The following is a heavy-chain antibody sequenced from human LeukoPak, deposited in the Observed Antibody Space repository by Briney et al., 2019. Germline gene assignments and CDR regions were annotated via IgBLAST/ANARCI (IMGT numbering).Heavy chain of an antibody. D-gene: IGHD1-7*01. J-gene: IGHJ4*02. V-gene: IGHV3-21*01. CDR2: ISGSSSYI. Sequence: GGSLRLSCSASGFTFSIYNMNWVRQTPGKGLEWVSSISGSSSYIYYADSVKGRFTISRDNAKRPLYLQMNSLRAEDTAVYYCSPITGAIDNWGQGTLVTVSS. CDR3: SPITGAIDN. CDR1: GFTFSIYN.